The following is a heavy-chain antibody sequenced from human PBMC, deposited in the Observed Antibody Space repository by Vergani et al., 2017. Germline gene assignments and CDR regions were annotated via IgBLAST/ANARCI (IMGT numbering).Heavy chain of an antibody. CDR3: ARLSYDTTPYLQGGYDC. V-gene: IGHV3-23*04. CDR1: GYTFSSYA. CDR2: ISARYPST. J-gene: IGHJ4*02. D-gene: IGHD3-22*01. Sequence: VLLVQSGAEVKKPGASVRVSCKTSGYTFSSYAMSWVRQAPGKGLEWVSAISARYPSTYYADSVKGRFTISRDNSKNMLYLQMNSLRAEDTAVYYCARLSYDTTPYLQGGYDCWGQGTLVSVSS.